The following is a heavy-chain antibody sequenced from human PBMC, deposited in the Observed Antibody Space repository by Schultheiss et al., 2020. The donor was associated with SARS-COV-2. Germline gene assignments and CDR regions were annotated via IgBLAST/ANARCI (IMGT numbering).Heavy chain of an antibody. CDR2: INPNSGGT. Sequence: ASVKVSCKASGYTFTGYYMHWVRQAPGQGLEWMGWINPNSGGTNYAQKFQGWVTMTRDTSISTAYMELSRLRSDDTAVYYCARACSIYDYIWGSYPNNWFDPWGQGTLVTVSS. D-gene: IGHD3-16*02. CDR1: GYTFTGYY. J-gene: IGHJ5*02. V-gene: IGHV1-2*04. CDR3: ARACSIYDYIWGSYPNNWFDP.